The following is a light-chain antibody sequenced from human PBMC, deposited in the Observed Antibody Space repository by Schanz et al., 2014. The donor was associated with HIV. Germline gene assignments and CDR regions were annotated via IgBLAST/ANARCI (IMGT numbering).Light chain of an antibody. V-gene: IGLV1-40*01. CDR2: GSS. CDR1: SSNIGAGYD. Sequence: QSALAQPPSVSGAPGQRVTISCTGSSSNIGAGYDVYWYQQLPGTAPILLIYGSSNRPSGVPDRFSGAKSGTSASLAITGLQAEDEADYFCQSFDSSLNGVVFGGGTKLTVL. J-gene: IGLJ3*02. CDR3: QSFDSSLNGVV.